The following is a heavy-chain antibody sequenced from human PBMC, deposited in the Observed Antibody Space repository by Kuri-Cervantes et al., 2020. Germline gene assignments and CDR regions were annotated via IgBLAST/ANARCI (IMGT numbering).Heavy chain of an antibody. J-gene: IGHJ4*02. D-gene: IGHD7-27*01. Sequence: GESLKISCAASGLTFSNYEMSRVRQTPRKGLEWVSYINPIGSRVVYADSVKGRFTISRDNAKNSLYLQMNSLRAEDTAVYYCATLLGNLISYYPDYWGQGTLVTVSS. V-gene: IGHV3-48*03. CDR2: INPIGSRV. CDR3: ATLLGNLISYYPDY. CDR1: GLTFSNYE.